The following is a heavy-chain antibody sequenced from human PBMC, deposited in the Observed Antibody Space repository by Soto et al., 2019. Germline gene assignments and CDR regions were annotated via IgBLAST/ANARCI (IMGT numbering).Heavy chain of an antibody. V-gene: IGHV1-46*03. Sequence: QVQLVQSGAEVKKPGASVKVSYKASGYTFTNYYLHWVRQAPGQGLEWMGIINPGGDSTNYAQKFQGRVTMTRDTSTSTVYMELSSLRSEDTAVYYCTRGGMTTVVTSTFDPWGQGTLVTVSS. CDR2: INPGGDST. CDR1: GYTFTNYY. CDR3: TRGGMTTVVTSTFDP. D-gene: IGHD4-17*01. J-gene: IGHJ5*02.